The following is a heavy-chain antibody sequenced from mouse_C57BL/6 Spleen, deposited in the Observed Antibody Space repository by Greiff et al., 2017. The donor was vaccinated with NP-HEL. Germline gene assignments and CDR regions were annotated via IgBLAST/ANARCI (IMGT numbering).Heavy chain of an antibody. J-gene: IGHJ4*01. CDR2: ISSGGSYT. CDR1: GFPFSSSG. CDR3: ARHEAMDY. V-gene: IGHV5-6*01. Sequence: EVQVVESGGDLVKPGGSLKLSCAASGFPFSSSGMSWVRPTPDKRLEWVATISSGGSYTYYPDSVKGRFTISRDNAKNTLYLQMSSLKSEDTAMYYCARHEAMDYWGQGTSVTVSS.